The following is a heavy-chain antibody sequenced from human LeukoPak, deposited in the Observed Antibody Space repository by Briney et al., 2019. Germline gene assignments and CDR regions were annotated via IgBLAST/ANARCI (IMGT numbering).Heavy chain of an antibody. J-gene: IGHJ4*02. CDR2: ISRSSTDT. CDR1: GFTFTDFY. CDR3: ARDTGWLDY. Sequence: GGSLRLSCAASGFTFTDFYMSWVRQAPGKGLEWLSDISRSSTDTNYADSVKGRFTISRDNAKNSLYLQMNSLRAEDTAVYYCARDTGWLDYWGQGTLVTVSS. V-gene: IGHV3-11*06. D-gene: IGHD4-11*01.